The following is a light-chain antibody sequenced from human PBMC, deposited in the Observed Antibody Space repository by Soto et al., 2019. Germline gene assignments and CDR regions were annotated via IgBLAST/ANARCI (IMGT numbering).Light chain of an antibody. J-gene: IGKJ1*01. CDR1: QSVSHNY. CDR3: QQRSNWPPWT. V-gene: IGKV3-11*01. CDR2: DAS. Sequence: EFVLTQSPGTLSLSPGERATLSCRASQSVSHNYLAYYQQKPGRAPRLLIYDASNRATGIPARFSGSGSGTDFTLTISSLEPEDLAVYYCQQRSNWPPWTFGQGTKVDIK.